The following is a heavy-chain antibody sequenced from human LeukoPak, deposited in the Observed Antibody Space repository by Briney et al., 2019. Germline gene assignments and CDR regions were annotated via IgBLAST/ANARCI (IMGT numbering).Heavy chain of an antibody. CDR3: ARRGCTSSSTSCSPFDY. J-gene: IGHJ4*02. CDR1: GFTFGSYA. D-gene: IGHD2-2*01. V-gene: IGHV3-64*01. CDR2: ISSNGGST. Sequence: GGSLRLSCAASGFTFGSYAMHWVRQAPGKGLEYVSAISSNGGSTYYANSVKGRFTISRDNSKNTLYLQMGSLRAEDMAVYYCARRGCTSSSTSCSPFDYWGQGTLVTVSS.